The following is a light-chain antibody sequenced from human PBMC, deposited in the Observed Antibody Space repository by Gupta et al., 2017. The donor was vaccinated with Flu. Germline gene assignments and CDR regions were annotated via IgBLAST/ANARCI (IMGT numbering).Light chain of an antibody. V-gene: IGLV2-11*01. Sequence: QSAPTQPRSVSGPPGQSVTISCTGTSKDVGSYNRVSWYEQRPGKAPKLILYEVTKRPSGVPDRFSGSKSGNTASLTISGLQADDEADYYCSSNVAGRVTWVFGTGTTVTVL. CDR1: SKDVGSYNR. CDR3: SSNVAGRVTWV. J-gene: IGLJ1*01. CDR2: EVT.